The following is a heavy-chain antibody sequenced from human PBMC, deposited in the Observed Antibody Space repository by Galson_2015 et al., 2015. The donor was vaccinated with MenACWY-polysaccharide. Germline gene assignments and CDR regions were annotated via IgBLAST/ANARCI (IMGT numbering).Heavy chain of an antibody. Sequence: TLSLTCTVSGGSISSGSYYWSWIRQPAGKGLEWIGRIYTSGSTHYNPSLKSRVTISVDTSKNQFSLKLSSVTAADTAVYYCARDLGWGYCSGGSCRSQVYFDYWGQGTLVTVSS. CDR2: IYTSGST. D-gene: IGHD2-15*01. CDR3: ARDLGWGYCSGGSCRSQVYFDY. V-gene: IGHV4-61*02. J-gene: IGHJ4*02. CDR1: GGSISSGSYY.